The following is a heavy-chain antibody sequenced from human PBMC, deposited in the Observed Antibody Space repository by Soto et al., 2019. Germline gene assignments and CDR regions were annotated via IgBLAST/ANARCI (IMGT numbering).Heavy chain of an antibody. CDR1: GGSISSYY. J-gene: IGHJ5*02. Sequence: PSETLSLTCTVSGGSISSYYWSWIRQPPGKGLEWIGYIYYSGSTNYNPSLKSRVTISVDTSKNQFSLKLSSVTAADTAVYYCARNYGDYEVWFDPWGQGTLVTVSS. V-gene: IGHV4-59*01. CDR2: IYYSGST. D-gene: IGHD4-17*01. CDR3: ARNYGDYEVWFDP.